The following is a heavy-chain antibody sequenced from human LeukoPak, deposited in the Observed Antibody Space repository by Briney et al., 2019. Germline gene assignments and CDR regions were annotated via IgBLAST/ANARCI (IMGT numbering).Heavy chain of an antibody. Sequence: GESLKISCKGSGYSFSSYWIGWMRQMPGKGPEWMGVIYPGDSDTRYSPSFQGQVTISADTSISTAYLQWSSLKASDSAMYYCARRCSGNCYSFDYWGQGSLVTVSS. V-gene: IGHV5-51*01. CDR3: ARRCSGNCYSFDY. CDR1: GYSFSSYW. CDR2: IYPGDSDT. D-gene: IGHD2-21*02. J-gene: IGHJ4*02.